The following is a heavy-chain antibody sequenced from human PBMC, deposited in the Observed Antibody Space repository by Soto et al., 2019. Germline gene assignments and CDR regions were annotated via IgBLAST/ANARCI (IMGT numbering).Heavy chain of an antibody. D-gene: IGHD2-21*02. CDR2: IIPLFGTP. CDR1: GATFSTTG. CDR3: ARASPVICGGDPCYRLDSSFDS. J-gene: IGHJ5*01. V-gene: IGHV1-69*01. Sequence: QVQLVQSGAEVRKPGSSLRVSCKSSGATFSTTGISWVRQAPGQGLEWMGGIIPLFGTPKYARKFQGRVSITADESTNTVYMELNGLRPDVAAVYYCARASPVICGGDPCYRLDSSFDSWGQGSLVIVSS.